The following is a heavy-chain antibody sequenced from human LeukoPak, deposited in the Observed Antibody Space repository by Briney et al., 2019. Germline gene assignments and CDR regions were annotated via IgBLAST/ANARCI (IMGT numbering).Heavy chain of an antibody. D-gene: IGHD3-9*01. J-gene: IGHJ4*02. Sequence: GGSLRLSCAASGFTLDDYAMHWVRQAPGKGLEWVSGISWNSGSIGYADSVKGRFTISRDNAKNSLYLQMNSLRAEDTALYYCAKDIGYDILTGPYFDYWGQGTLVTVSS. CDR2: ISWNSGSI. V-gene: IGHV3-9*01. CDR1: GFTLDDYA. CDR3: AKDIGYDILTGPYFDY.